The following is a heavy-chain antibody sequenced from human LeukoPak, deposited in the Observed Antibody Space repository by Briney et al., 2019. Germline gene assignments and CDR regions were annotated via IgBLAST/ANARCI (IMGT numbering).Heavy chain of an antibody. J-gene: IGHJ4*02. CDR1: GFTFSSYI. D-gene: IGHD3-16*02. Sequence: PGGSLRLSCAASGFTFSSYIMNWVRQAPGKGLEWVSSIISNSSYIYYTDSVKGRFTISRDNAKNPLYLQMNSLRAEDTAAYYCEVDYVWGSYLDWGQGTLVTVSS. CDR2: IISNSSYI. V-gene: IGHV3-21*01. CDR3: EVDYVWGSYLD.